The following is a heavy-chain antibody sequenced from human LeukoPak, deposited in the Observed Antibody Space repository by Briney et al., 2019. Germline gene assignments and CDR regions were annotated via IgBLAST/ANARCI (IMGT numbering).Heavy chain of an antibody. CDR3: ASLPWDNWNPDYFDY. J-gene: IGHJ4*02. V-gene: IGHV3-23*01. CDR1: GFTFSSYA. Sequence: GGSLRLSCAASGFTFSSYAMSWVRQAPGKGLEWVSAISGSGGSTYYADSVKGRFTISRDNSKNTLYLQMNSLRAEDTAVYYCASLPWDNWNPDYFDYWGQGTLVTVSS. D-gene: IGHD1-20*01. CDR2: ISGSGGST.